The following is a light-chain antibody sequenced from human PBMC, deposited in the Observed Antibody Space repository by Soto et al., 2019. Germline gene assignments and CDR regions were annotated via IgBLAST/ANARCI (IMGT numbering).Light chain of an antibody. J-gene: IGKJ4*01. Sequence: GDSVPITCPASQDISTWLAWYQLKPGKAPKLLIFAASSLLTGVPSRFSGSGSGTEFTLTISGLQAEDFATYYCHQANSFFALTFGGGTHVEIK. CDR3: HQANSFFALT. CDR1: QDISTW. V-gene: IGKV1-12*01. CDR2: AAS.